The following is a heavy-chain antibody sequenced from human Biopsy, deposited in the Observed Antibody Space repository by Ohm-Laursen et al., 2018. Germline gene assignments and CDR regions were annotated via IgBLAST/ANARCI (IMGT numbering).Heavy chain of an antibody. Sequence: RSLRLSCAASGFTFTNYGMRWFRQAPGKGLEWGAFIFYDGSNTYYADSVKGRFTISRDNSRDTLYLQKSSLRAEDTAVYYCAKDRYNYTPIGGFSMDVWGQGTTVTVSS. V-gene: IGHV3-30*18. CDR1: GFTFTNYG. CDR2: IFYDGSNT. J-gene: IGHJ6*02. D-gene: IGHD5-18*01. CDR3: AKDRYNYTPIGGFSMDV.